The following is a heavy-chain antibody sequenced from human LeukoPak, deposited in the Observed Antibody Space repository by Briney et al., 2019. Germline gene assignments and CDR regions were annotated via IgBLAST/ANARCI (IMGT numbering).Heavy chain of an antibody. J-gene: IGHJ5*02. CDR2: IMPLFGTA. CDR1: GGTFSSSA. Sequence: GASVKVSCKTSGGTFSSSAISWVRQAPGQGLEWLGGIMPLFGTAGYAQKFQGRVTITKDESTRTVYLELTSLTSEDTAVYYCARDVHSDYGSGWFDPWGQGTLVSVSS. CDR3: ARDVHSDYGSGWFDP. D-gene: IGHD5-12*01. V-gene: IGHV1-69*05.